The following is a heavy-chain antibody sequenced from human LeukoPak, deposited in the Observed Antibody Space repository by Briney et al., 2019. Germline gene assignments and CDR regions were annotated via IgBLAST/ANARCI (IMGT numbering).Heavy chain of an antibody. CDR1: GGSFGGYY. Sequence: PSETLSLTCAVYGGSFGGYYWSWIRQPPGKGLEWIGEINHSGSTNYNPSLKSRVTISVDTSKNQFSLKLSSVTAADTAVYYCAALYYDFSFWGQGTLVTVSS. J-gene: IGHJ4*02. CDR3: AALYYDFSF. D-gene: IGHD3-3*01. CDR2: INHSGST. V-gene: IGHV4-34*01.